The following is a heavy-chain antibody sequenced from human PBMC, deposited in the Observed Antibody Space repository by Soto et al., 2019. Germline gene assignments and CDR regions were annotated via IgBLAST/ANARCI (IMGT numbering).Heavy chain of an antibody. CDR3: VRVRDTNYYFDY. V-gene: IGHV3-72*01. Sequence: PGGSLRLSCAASGFTFSDHYVDWVRQAPGKGLEWVGRTRNKARSYSTEYAASVKGRFTISRDESKNSVYLQLTSLNTEDTAVYYCVRVRDTNYYFDYWGQGTLVTVSS. CDR2: TRNKARSYST. J-gene: IGHJ4*02. D-gene: IGHD3-10*01. CDR1: GFTFSDHY.